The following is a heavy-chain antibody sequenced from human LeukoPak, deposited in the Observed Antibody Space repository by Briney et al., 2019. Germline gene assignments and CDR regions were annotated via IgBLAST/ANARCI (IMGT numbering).Heavy chain of an antibody. CDR3: AKGHGDHGDFDY. Sequence: GGSLRLSCAASGFTFSSYEMNWVRQAPGKGLEWVSLISWDGGSTYYADSVKGRFTISRDNSKNSLYLQMNSLRTEDTALYYCAKGHGDHGDFDYWGQGTLVTVSS. CDR1: GFTFSSYE. D-gene: IGHD4-17*01. CDR2: ISWDGGST. V-gene: IGHV3-43*02. J-gene: IGHJ4*02.